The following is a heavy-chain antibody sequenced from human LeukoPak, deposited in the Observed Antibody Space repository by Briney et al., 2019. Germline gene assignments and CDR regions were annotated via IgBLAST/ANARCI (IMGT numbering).Heavy chain of an antibody. J-gene: IGHJ6*03. CDR3: AREKVTTDNYYYMDV. Sequence: GGSLRLSCAASGFTFSSYSMDWVRQAPGKGLEWVSSISSSSSYIYYADSVKGRFTISRDNAKNSLYLQMNSLRAEDTALYYCAREKVTTDNYYYMDVWGKGTTVTVSS. D-gene: IGHD4-11*01. CDR1: GFTFSSYS. CDR2: ISSSSSYI. V-gene: IGHV3-21*04.